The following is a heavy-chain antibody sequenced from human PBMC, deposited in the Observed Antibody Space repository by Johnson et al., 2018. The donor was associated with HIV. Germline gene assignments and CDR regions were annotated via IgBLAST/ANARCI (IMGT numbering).Heavy chain of an antibody. CDR1: GFTFSSYG. J-gene: IGHJ3*02. CDR3: ARPYYDTNDHYLYAFVI. CDR2: ISWNSGSI. D-gene: IGHD3-22*01. V-gene: IGHV3-21*01. Sequence: VQLVESGGGLVKPGGSLRLSCAASGFTFSSYGMHWVRQAPGKGLEWVSGISWNSGSIGYVDSVKGRFTISRDNAKNSLYLQMNSLRAEDTAVYYCARPYYDTNDHYLYAFVIWGQGTVVTVSS.